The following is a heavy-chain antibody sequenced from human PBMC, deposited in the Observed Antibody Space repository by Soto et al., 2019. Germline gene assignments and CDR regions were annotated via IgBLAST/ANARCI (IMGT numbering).Heavy chain of an antibody. D-gene: IGHD5-12*01. CDR2: IIPIFGTA. CDR3: ARDKEMATMQGYFDL. V-gene: IGHV1-69*13. CDR1: GGTFISYA. J-gene: IGHJ2*01. Sequence: SVKVSCKASGGTFISYAISWVRQAPGQGLEWMGGIIPIFGTANYAQKFQGRVTITADESTSTAYMELSSLRSEDTAVYYCARDKEMATMQGYFDLWGRGTLVTVSS.